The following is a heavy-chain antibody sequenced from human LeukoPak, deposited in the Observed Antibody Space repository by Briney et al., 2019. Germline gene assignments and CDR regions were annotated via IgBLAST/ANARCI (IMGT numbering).Heavy chain of an antibody. CDR2: ISYDGSNK. V-gene: IGHV3-30*18. CDR1: GFTFSSYG. CDR3: AKDLDSSGWPDALDI. Sequence: GRSLRLSCAASGFTFSSYGMHWVRQAPGKGLEWVAVISYDGSNKYYADSVKGRFTISRDNSKNTLYLQMNSLRAEDTAVYYCAKDLDSSGWPDALDIWGQGTMVTVSS. D-gene: IGHD6-19*01. J-gene: IGHJ3*02.